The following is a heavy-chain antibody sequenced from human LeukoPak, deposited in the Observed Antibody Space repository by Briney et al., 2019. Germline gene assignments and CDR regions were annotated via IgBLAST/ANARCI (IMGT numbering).Heavy chain of an antibody. CDR3: ARSYYDSSGHYTDY. Sequence: ASVKVSCKASGYTFTSYYMHWVRQAPGQGLEWMGLINPTGGSTGYAQKFQGRVTMTTDTSTSTAYMELRSLRSDDTAVYYCARSYYDSSGHYTDYWGQGTLVTVSS. CDR2: INPTGGST. V-gene: IGHV1-46*01. D-gene: IGHD3-22*01. CDR1: GYTFTSYY. J-gene: IGHJ4*02.